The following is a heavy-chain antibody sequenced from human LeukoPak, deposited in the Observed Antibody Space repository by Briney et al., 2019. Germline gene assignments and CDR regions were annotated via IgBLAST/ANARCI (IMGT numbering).Heavy chain of an antibody. Sequence: GGSLRLSCAASEFAFSTYNMNWVRQAPGKGLEWVSYISTGSSTTYYADSVKGRFTISRDNSKNTLYLQMNSLRAEDTAVYYCAKDHYYYDSSGYPDYWGQGTLVTVSS. D-gene: IGHD3-22*01. CDR1: EFAFSTYN. CDR2: ISTGSSTT. J-gene: IGHJ4*02. CDR3: AKDHYYYDSSGYPDY. V-gene: IGHV3-48*01.